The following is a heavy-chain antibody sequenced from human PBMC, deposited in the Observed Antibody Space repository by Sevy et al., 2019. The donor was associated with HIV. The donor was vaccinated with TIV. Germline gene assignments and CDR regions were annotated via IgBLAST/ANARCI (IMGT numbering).Heavy chain of an antibody. J-gene: IGHJ6*02. CDR2: IWYDGKNA. CDR1: GFTFSSFG. Sequence: GGSLRLSCAASGFTFSSFGMYWARQAPGEGLEWVAIIWYDGKNALYADSVKGRFTISRDNAKNSLYLQMNSLRDEDTAVYYCARGGVGATYYYYGMDVWGQGTTVTVSS. CDR3: ARGGVGATYYYYGMDV. D-gene: IGHD1-26*01. V-gene: IGHV3-33*01.